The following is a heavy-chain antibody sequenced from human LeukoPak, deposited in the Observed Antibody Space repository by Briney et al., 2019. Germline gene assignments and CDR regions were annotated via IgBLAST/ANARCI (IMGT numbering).Heavy chain of an antibody. J-gene: IGHJ4*02. V-gene: IGHV1-2*02. CDR3: APTAEAYTSWWKV. D-gene: IGHD3-16*01. CDR2: INPDSGFT. CDR1: GYRFTDEY. Sequence: ASVKVSCKASGYRFTDEYMLWVRHAPGQGLEFLGWINPDSGFTNYAQKFKGRVTMTRDTSISTAYLEVRSLTSDDTAVYYCAPTAEAYTSWWKVWGQGTLVTVSS.